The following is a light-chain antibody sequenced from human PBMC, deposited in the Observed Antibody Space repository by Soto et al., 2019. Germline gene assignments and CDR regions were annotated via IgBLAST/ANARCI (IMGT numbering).Light chain of an antibody. V-gene: IGKV1-39*01. Sequence: DIQMTQSPSSLSASVGDRVTITCRASESISSHLNWYQQKSGRAPQLLIHAASTLQTGVPSRFSGSGSGTDFTLTIGSLQPEDFETYYCQQSYSVPITLGQGTRLEIK. CDR3: QQSYSVPIT. J-gene: IGKJ5*01. CDR1: ESISSH. CDR2: AAS.